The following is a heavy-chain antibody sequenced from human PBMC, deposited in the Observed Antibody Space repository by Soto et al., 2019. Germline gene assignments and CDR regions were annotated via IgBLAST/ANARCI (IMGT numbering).Heavy chain of an antibody. Sequence: QVQLVQSGAEVKKPGASVKVSCKASGYIFKSYGISWVRQAPGQGLEWMGWISAYNGNTYSAQKLQGRVTLTADTSTTTAYMELRGLRFDDTAVYYCARDRLIAVTGLLRNWGQGTLVTVSS. CDR3: ARDRLIAVTGLLRN. D-gene: IGHD6-19*01. V-gene: IGHV1-18*01. CDR2: ISAYNGNT. CDR1: GYIFKSYG. J-gene: IGHJ4*02.